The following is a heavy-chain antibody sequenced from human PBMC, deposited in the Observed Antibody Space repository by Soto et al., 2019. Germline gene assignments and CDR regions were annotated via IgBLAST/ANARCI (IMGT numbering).Heavy chain of an antibody. CDR3: ATVVTATFYYYYGMDV. J-gene: IGHJ6*02. Sequence: EASGKVSCKVSGYTLTELSMHWVRQAPGKGLEWMGGFDPEDGETIYAQKFQGRVTMTEDTSTDTAYMELSSLRSEDTAVYYCATVVTATFYYYYGMDVWGQGTTVTVSS. V-gene: IGHV1-24*01. CDR1: GYTLTELS. CDR2: FDPEDGET. D-gene: IGHD2-21*02.